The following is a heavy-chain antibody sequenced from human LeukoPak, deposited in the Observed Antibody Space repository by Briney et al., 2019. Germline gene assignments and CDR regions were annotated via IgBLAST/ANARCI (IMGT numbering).Heavy chain of an antibody. D-gene: IGHD2-2*01. J-gene: IGHJ4*02. Sequence: SETLSLTCTVSGGSISSYYWSWIRQPPGKGLEWIGYIYYSGSTNYNPSLKSRVTISVDTSKNQFSLKLSSVTAADTAEYFCARESRRSYCNEYWGQGTLVTVSS. V-gene: IGHV4-59*12. CDR3: ARESRRSYCNEY. CDR1: GGSISSYY. CDR2: IYYSGST.